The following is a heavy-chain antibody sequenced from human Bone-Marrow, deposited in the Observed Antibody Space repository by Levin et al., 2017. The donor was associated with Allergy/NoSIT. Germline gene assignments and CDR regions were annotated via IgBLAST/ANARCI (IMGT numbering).Heavy chain of an antibody. CDR3: ARVSGPYDASGSFDY. J-gene: IGHJ4*02. Sequence: SVKVSCKASGGLFISNSISWLRQAPGQRLEWMGGIVPYLATPDYAQKFQDRLTVTADESTRAGYMELSSLRPEDTAVYYCARVSGPYDASGSFDYWGQGTLVTVSS. D-gene: IGHD3-22*01. CDR2: IVPYLATP. CDR1: GGLFISNS. V-gene: IGHV1-69*13.